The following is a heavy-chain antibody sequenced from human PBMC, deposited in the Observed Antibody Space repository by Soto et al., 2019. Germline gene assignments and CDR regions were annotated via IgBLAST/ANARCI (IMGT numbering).Heavy chain of an antibody. Sequence: QVQLVESGGGVDQPGRSLRLSCAASGFTFSSYAMHWVRQAPGKGLEWVAVISYDGSNKYYADSVKGRFTISRDNSKNTLYLQMNSLRAEHTAVYYCSRDLVWEGGSSWYGIDYWGQGTLVTVSS. CDR1: GFTFSSYA. J-gene: IGHJ4*02. CDR3: SRDLVWEGGSSWYGIDY. V-gene: IGHV3-30-3*01. CDR2: ISYDGSNK. D-gene: IGHD6-13*01.